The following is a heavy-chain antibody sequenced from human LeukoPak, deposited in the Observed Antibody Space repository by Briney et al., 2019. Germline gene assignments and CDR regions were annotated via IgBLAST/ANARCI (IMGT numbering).Heavy chain of an antibody. CDR3: ARARYCSGGSCYRWFDP. D-gene: IGHD2-15*01. CDR2: IYYSGST. CDR1: GGSISSGGYY. J-gene: IGHJ5*02. Sequence: SQTLSLTCTVSGGSISSGGYYSSWIRQHPGKGLEWTGYIYYSGSTYYNPSLKSRVTISVDTSKNQFSLKLSSVTAADTAVYYCARARYCSGGSCYRWFDPWGQGTLVTVSS. V-gene: IGHV4-31*03.